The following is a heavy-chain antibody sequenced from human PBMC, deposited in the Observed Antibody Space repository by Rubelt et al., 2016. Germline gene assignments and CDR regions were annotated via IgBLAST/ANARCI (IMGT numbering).Heavy chain of an antibody. V-gene: IGHV4-59*01. CDR3: ANYYGSGDDAFDI. CDR1: GGSISSYY. J-gene: IGHJ3*02. D-gene: IGHD3-10*01. CDR2: IYYSGST. Sequence: QVQLQESGPGLVKPSETLSLTCTVSGGSISSYYWSWIRQHPGKGLEWIGYIYYSGSTNYNPSLKSRVTISVDTSKNQFSLKLSSVTAADTAVYYCANYYGSGDDAFDIWGQGTMVTVSS.